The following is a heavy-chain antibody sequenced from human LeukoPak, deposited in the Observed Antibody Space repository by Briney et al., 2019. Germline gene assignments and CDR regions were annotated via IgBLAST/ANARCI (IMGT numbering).Heavy chain of an antibody. CDR2: IYYSGST. CDR1: GGSISSYY. Sequence: SETLSLTCTVSGGSISSYYWSWIRQPPGKGLEWIGYIYYSGSTNYNPSLKSRVTISVDTSKNQFSLKLSSVTAADAAVYYCAREFHNYYDSSGPIDYWGQGTLVTVSS. CDR3: AREFHNYYDSSGPIDY. D-gene: IGHD3-22*01. J-gene: IGHJ4*02. V-gene: IGHV4-59*01.